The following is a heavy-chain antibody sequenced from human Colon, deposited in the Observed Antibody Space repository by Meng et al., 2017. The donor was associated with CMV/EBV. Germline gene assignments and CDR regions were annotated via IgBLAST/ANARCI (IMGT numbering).Heavy chain of an antibody. D-gene: IGHD3-3*01. CDR2: IYSTGST. Sequence: SETLSLTCTVSGGSISASSYYWGCLRQPPGKGLEWIGSIYSTGSTNYNPSLKSRVTISVDPSQHQFSLKLNSVTAADTAVYYCARVRSSTLFGVDTMEGFDPWGHGMLVTVSS. CDR3: ARVRSSTLFGVDTMEGFDP. J-gene: IGHJ5*02. V-gene: IGHV4-39*07. CDR1: GGSISASSYY.